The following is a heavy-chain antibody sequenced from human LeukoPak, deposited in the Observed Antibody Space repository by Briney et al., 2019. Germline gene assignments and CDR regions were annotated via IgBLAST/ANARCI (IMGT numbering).Heavy chain of an antibody. V-gene: IGHV2-70*11. CDR1: GFSLSTSGMC. CDR3: ARTGAATFQQLVGQNYYYYMDV. CDR2: IDWDDDK. Sequence: SGPALVKPTQTLTLTCTFSGFSLSTSGMCVSWIRQPPGKALEWLARIDWDDDKYYSTSLKTRLTISKDTSKNQVVLTMTNKDPVDTATYYCARTGAATFQQLVGQNYYYYMDVWGKGTTVTVSS. D-gene: IGHD6-13*01. J-gene: IGHJ6*03.